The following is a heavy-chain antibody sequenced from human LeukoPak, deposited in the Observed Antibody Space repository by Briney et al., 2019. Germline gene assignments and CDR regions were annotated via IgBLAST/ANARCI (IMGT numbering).Heavy chain of an antibody. CDR3: ARSGRKSWLIRRSVGFDY. V-gene: IGHV4-39*07. CDR1: RGSISSSNYY. CDR2: IFYSGST. J-gene: IGHJ4*02. D-gene: IGHD6-19*01. Sequence: SETLSLTCTVSRGSISSSNYYWGWIRQPPGKGLQWIVSIFYSGSTYYNSSLKSRVTISVDTSKNQFSLRLSSVTAADTAVYYCARSGRKSWLIRRSVGFDYWGQGTLVTVTS.